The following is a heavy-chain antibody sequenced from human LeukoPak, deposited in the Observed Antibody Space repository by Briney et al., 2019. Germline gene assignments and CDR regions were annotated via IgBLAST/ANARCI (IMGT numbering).Heavy chain of an antibody. V-gene: IGHV4-59*01. CDR3: ARELVAAAGTRWFDP. CDR2: IYYSGST. J-gene: IGHJ5*02. D-gene: IGHD6-13*01. CDR1: GGSISSYY. Sequence: SETLSLTCTVSGGSISSYYWSWIRQPPGKGLEWIGYIYYSGSTNYNPSLKSRVTISVDTSKNQFSLKLSSVTAADTAVYYCARELVAAAGTRWFDPRGQGILVTVSS.